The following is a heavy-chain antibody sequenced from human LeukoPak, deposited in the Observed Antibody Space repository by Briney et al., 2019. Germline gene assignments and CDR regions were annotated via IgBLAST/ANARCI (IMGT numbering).Heavy chain of an antibody. V-gene: IGHV3-33*03. CDR2: IWYDGSNK. CDR3: AKDRAGFTTDGYFDP. Sequence: PGGSLRLSCAASGFNFSSYDMHWVRQAPGKGLEWVSFIWYDGSNKYYAESVKGRFTISRDNSKKILYLQMTSLRAEDTAVYYCAKDRAGFTTDGYFDPWGRGTLVTVSP. D-gene: IGHD1-1*01. CDR1: GFNFSSYD. J-gene: IGHJ2*01.